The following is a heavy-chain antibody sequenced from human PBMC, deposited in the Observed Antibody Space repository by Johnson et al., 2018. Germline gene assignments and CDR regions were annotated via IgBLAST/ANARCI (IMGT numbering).Heavy chain of an antibody. CDR3: ARGLGADTVFMTAIPGAFDI. CDR1: GYTFTKYY. CDR2: INPSGGSR. V-gene: IGHV1-46*01. J-gene: IGHJ3*02. D-gene: IGHD2-21*02. Sequence: QVQLVQSGAEVKKXGASVEVSCKASGYTFTKYYMHWVRQAPGQGLEWMGIINPSGGSRSNAQTFQGRVTMTRDTSTGTVYMELSSLRSDDTAVYYCARGLGADTVFMTAIPGAFDIWGQGTMVTVSS.